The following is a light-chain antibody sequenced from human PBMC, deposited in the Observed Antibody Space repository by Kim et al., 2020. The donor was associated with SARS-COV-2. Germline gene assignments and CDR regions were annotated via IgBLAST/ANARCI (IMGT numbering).Light chain of an antibody. J-gene: IGLJ2*01. V-gene: IGLV3-1*01. CDR1: RLGQKY. CDR2: EDK. Sequence: SYELTQPPSVSVSPGQTVIITCSGDRLGQKYTSWYQQRPGQSPRLVIYEDKRRPSGIPERFSASNSGNTATLTISGTQAIDEADYYCQAWDSFSNVLFGGGTQLTVL. CDR3: QAWDSFSNVL.